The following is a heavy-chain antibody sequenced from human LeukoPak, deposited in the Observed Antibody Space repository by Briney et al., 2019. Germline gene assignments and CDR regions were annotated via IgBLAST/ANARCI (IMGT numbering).Heavy chain of an antibody. CDR1: GFTFDDYA. CDR2: ISWNSGSI. J-gene: IGHJ5*02. CDR3: AKDRSGSYSNWFDP. Sequence: PGGSLRLSCAASGFTFDDYAMHWVRQAPGKGPEWVSGISWNSGSIGYADSVKGRFTISRDNAKNSLYLQMNSLRAEDTALYYCAKDRSGSYSNWFDPWGQGTLVTVSS. V-gene: IGHV3-9*01. D-gene: IGHD1-26*01.